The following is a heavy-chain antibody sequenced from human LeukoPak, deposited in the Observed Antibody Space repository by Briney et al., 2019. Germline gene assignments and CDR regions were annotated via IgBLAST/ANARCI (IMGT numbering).Heavy chain of an antibody. J-gene: IGHJ4*02. V-gene: IGHV3-7*01. CDR2: IKQDGSKK. CDR3: ARFISLGG. Sequence: GGSLRLSCASSVFTFSSYWMSCVRQAPGKGLEWVANIKQDGSKKNYVDSVKGRFTISRDNAKNSLYLQMNSLRVEDTAVYYCARFISLGGWGQGAPVTVSS. CDR1: VFTFSSYW. D-gene: IGHD3-10*01.